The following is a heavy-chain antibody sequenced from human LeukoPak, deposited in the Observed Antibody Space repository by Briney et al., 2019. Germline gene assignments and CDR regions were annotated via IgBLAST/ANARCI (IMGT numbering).Heavy chain of an antibody. J-gene: IGHJ3*02. Sequence: SETLSLTCSVSGVSINSTSYYWDWIRQPPGKGLEWIGNIYYSGSTYYNPSLKSRVTISLDTSKNQFSLKLTSVTAADTAVYFCARGPYSYDSSGAFDIWGQGTMVTVSS. CDR1: GVSINSTSYY. D-gene: IGHD3-22*01. CDR2: IYYSGST. V-gene: IGHV4-39*07. CDR3: ARGPYSYDSSGAFDI.